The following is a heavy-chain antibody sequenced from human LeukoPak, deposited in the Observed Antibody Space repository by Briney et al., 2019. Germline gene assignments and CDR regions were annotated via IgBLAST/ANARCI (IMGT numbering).Heavy chain of an antibody. V-gene: IGHV4-4*07. J-gene: IGHJ4*02. D-gene: IGHD5-18*01. CDR2: IYSSGSS. Sequence: SETLSLTCSVSGGSISSYYWSWIRQSAGKGLEWIGRIYSSGSSNYNPSLKSRVTMSIDTSKNQFSLKLISVTAADTAVYYCARGDTGYSYGSFFDYWGQGTLVTVSS. CDR1: GGSISSYY. CDR3: ARGDTGYSYGSFFDY.